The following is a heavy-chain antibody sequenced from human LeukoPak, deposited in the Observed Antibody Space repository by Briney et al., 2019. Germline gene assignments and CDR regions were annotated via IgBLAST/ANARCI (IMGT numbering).Heavy chain of an antibody. CDR2: IFRDDST. CDR3: GLEKDDTPDY. V-gene: IGHV3-23*01. J-gene: IGHJ4*02. CDR1: GFTFRNYA. D-gene: IGHD1-1*01. Sequence: SGGSLRLSCAVSGFTFRNYAMSWVRQAPGAGLEWVSTIFRDDSTYYADSVKGRFTISRDYSNSTLYLQMTSLRAEDTAIYYCGLEKDDTPDYWGQGTLVTVSS.